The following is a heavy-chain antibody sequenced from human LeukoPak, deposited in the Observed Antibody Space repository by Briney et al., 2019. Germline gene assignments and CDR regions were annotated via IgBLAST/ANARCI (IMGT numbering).Heavy chain of an antibody. CDR1: GGYITQTNY. CDR2: VNLQGST. J-gene: IGHJ4*02. Sequence: SETLGVTCDVSGGYITQTNYWTWVRQPPGKGLEWIGEVNLQGSTNYNPSLMRRVAISVDTSANHVSLQLTSVTAADTAVYYCAREGGPYRPLDYSGQGTPVTVSS. V-gene: IGHV4-4*02. CDR3: AREGGPYRPLDY.